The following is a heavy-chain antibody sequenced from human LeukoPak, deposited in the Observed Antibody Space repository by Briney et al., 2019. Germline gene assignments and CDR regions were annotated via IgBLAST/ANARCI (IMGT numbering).Heavy chain of an antibody. Sequence: GGSLRLSCAASGFTFSDCYMSWIRQAPGKGLEWVSYISSSGSTIYYADSVKGRFTISRDNAKNSLYLQMNSLRAEDTAVYYCARDRLRIFGVVTYMFDYWGQGTLVTVSS. D-gene: IGHD3-3*01. V-gene: IGHV3-11*01. CDR3: ARDRLRIFGVVTYMFDY. CDR1: GFTFSDCY. CDR2: ISSSGSTI. J-gene: IGHJ4*02.